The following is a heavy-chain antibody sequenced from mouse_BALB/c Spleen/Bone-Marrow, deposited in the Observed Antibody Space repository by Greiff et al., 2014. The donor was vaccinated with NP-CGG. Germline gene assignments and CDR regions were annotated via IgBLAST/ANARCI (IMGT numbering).Heavy chain of an antibody. CDR2: ISDGGGYT. J-gene: IGHJ4*01. D-gene: IGHD2-10*02. CDR1: GFTFSDYY. Sequence: EVMLVESGGGLVKPGGSLKLSCAASGFTFSDYYMYWVRQTPEKRLEWVATISDGGGYTYYPDSVWGRFTISRDNAKNNQYLQMSSLKSEDTAMYYCARSGERYGAMDYWGQGTSVTVFS. V-gene: IGHV5-4*02. CDR3: ARSGERYGAMDY.